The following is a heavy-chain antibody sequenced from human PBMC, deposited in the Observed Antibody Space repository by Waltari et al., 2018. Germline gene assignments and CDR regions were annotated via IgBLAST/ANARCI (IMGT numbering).Heavy chain of an antibody. D-gene: IGHD5-12*01. V-gene: IGHV4-39*01. CDR3: ATYIGASVGTAAFDV. Sequence: QLQLQESGPRLVKPSETLSLTCTVSGVSITSNRHYWAWIRQSPGQGVEWIGTISSSGATYISPSLKSRVSVSRVTSKNRLSLILGSVTAADMAVYYCATYIGASVGTAAFDVWGQGTMVTVSS. CDR1: GVSITSNRHY. J-gene: IGHJ3*01. CDR2: ISSSGAT.